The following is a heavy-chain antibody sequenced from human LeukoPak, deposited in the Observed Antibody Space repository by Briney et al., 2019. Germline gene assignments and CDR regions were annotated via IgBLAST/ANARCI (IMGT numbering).Heavy chain of an antibody. Sequence: TGGSLRLSCAASGFTFSSYWMSWVRQAPGKGLEWVANIKQDGSEKYYVDSVKGRFTISRDNAKNSLYLQMNSLRAEDTAVYYCARGPSITMVRGVIGGEIFDYWGQGTLVTVSS. CDR3: ARGPSITMVRGVIGGEIFDY. V-gene: IGHV3-7*01. D-gene: IGHD3-10*01. CDR1: GFTFSSYW. J-gene: IGHJ4*02. CDR2: IKQDGSEK.